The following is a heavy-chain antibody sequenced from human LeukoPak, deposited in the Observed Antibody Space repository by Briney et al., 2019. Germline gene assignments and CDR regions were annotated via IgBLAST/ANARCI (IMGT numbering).Heavy chain of an antibody. CDR3: ARDQVVVPAAIREGGHYYYYYGMDV. V-gene: IGHV1-2*02. CDR1: GYTFTGYY. Sequence: ASVKVSCKASGYTFTGYYMHWVRQAPGQGLEWMGWINPNSGGTNYAQKLQGRVTMTTDTSTSTAYMELRSLRSDDTAVYYCARDQVVVPAAIREGGHYYYYYGMDVWGQGTTVTVSS. CDR2: INPNSGGT. D-gene: IGHD2-2*02. J-gene: IGHJ6*02.